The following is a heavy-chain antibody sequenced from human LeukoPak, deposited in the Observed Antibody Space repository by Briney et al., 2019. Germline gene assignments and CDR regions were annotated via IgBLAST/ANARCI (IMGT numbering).Heavy chain of an antibody. V-gene: IGHV1-18*01. CDR1: GYTFTSYG. CDR2: ISAYNGNT. J-gene: IGHJ4*02. CDR3: ASSPYYYGSGSPQRFDY. Sequence: ASVKVSCKASGYTFTSYGISWVRQAPGQGLEWMGWISAYNGNTNYAQKLQGRVTMTTDTSTSTAYMELRSLRSDDTAVYYCASSPYYYGSGSPQRFDYWGQGTLVTVSS. D-gene: IGHD3-10*01.